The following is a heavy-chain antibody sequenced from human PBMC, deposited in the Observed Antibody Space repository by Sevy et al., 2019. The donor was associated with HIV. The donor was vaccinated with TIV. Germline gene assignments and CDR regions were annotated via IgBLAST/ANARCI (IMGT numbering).Heavy chain of an antibody. CDR3: AKGERPGYYYYGMDV. V-gene: IGHV3-9*01. J-gene: IGHJ6*02. CDR1: GFTFDDYA. D-gene: IGHD1-1*01. CDR2: ISWNSGSI. Sequence: SLKISCAASGFTFDDYAMHWVRQAPGKGLEWVSGISWNSGSIGHADSVKGRFTISRDNAKNSLYLQMNSLRAEDTALYYCAKGERPGYYYYGMDVWGQGTTVTVSS.